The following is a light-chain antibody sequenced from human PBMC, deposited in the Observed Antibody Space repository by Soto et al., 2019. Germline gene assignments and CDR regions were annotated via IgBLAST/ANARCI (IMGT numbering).Light chain of an antibody. Sequence: ALHVTQSPSSLSASVGDRDTITCRASQDIRGALAWYQQKPGKAPKLLIYDVSTVQSGVPSRFSGRGSGTEFTLTISSLQPEDFATYYCQQFNIYPITFGQGTRLEIK. V-gene: IGKV1-13*02. CDR3: QQFNIYPIT. CDR1: QDIRGA. CDR2: DVS. J-gene: IGKJ5*01.